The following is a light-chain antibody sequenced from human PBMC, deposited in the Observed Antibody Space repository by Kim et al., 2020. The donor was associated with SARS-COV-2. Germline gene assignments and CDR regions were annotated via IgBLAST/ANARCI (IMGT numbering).Light chain of an antibody. V-gene: IGKV3-15*01. CDR2: GAS. Sequence: VSPGERATLACRASQSVSSNLAWYQQKPGQAPRLLISGASTRATGIPARFSGSGSGTEFTLTISSLQSEDFAVYYCQQYNNWPFTFGPGTKVDIK. CDR1: QSVSSN. J-gene: IGKJ3*01. CDR3: QQYNNWPFT.